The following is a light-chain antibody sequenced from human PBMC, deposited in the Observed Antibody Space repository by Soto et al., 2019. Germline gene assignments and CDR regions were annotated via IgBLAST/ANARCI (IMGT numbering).Light chain of an antibody. CDR1: QSVSSY. Sequence: EIVLTQSPATLSLSPGERATLSCRASQSVSSYLAWYQQKPGQAPRLLIYDASNRATGIPARFSGSGSGTDFTLTISSLEPEDFAAYYCQQCSNAPINFVGGTKV. CDR3: QQCSNAPIN. CDR2: DAS. V-gene: IGKV3-11*01. J-gene: IGKJ4*01.